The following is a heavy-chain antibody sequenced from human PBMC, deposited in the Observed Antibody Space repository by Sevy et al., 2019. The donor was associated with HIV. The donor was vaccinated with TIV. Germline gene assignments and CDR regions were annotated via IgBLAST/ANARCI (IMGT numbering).Heavy chain of an antibody. V-gene: IGHV4-39*01. D-gene: IGHD1-1*01. CDR1: GGSINSRTSY. CDR3: ARLDATRPKGYYFDY. CDR2: IYYSGVT. Sequence: SETLSLTCTVSGGSINSRTSYWGWIRQAPGKGLEWIGIIYYSGVTYYNPSLKSRVTISVDTSKNQFSLKLSSVTAADTAVYYCARLDATRPKGYYFDYWGQGTLVTVSS. J-gene: IGHJ4*02.